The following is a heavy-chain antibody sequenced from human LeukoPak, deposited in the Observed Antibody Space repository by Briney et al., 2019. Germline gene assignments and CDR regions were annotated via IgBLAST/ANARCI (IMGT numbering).Heavy chain of an antibody. CDR1: GFTFSSYA. CDR2: ISGSGGST. D-gene: IGHD3-10*01. J-gene: IGHJ3*02. V-gene: IGHV3-23*01. Sequence: GVSLRLSCAASGFTFSSYAMSWVRQSPGKGLEGVSAISGSGGSTYYADSVKGRFTISRDNSKNTLYLQMNSLRAEDTAVYYCAKGTGVRGALGAFDIWGQGTMVTVSS. CDR3: AKGTGVRGALGAFDI.